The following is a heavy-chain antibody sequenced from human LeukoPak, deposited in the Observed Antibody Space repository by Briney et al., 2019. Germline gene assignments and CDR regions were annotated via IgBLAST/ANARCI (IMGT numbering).Heavy chain of an antibody. Sequence: ASVKVSCEASGYTFTGYYMHWVRQAPGQGLEWMGWINPNSGGTNYAQKFQGRVTMTRDTSINTAYMELSRLRSDDTAVYYCARDLFHYYDSSGYPHHPIDYWGQGTLVTVSS. CDR1: GYTFTGYY. CDR2: INPNSGGT. D-gene: IGHD3-22*01. J-gene: IGHJ4*02. V-gene: IGHV1-2*02. CDR3: ARDLFHYYDSSGYPHHPIDY.